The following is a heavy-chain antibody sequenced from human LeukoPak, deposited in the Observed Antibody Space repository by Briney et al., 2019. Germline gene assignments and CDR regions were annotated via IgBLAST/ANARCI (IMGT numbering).Heavy chain of an antibody. CDR3: TRGSSGSFDF. Sequence: ADSVKGRFTISRDNAKNSLFLQMNSLRAEDTAVYYCTRGSSGSFDFWGQGTLVTVSS. J-gene: IGHJ4*02. V-gene: IGHV3-48*03. D-gene: IGHD3-10*01.